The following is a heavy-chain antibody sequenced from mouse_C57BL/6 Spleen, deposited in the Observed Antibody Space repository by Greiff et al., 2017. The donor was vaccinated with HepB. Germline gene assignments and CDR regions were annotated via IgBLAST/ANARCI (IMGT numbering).Heavy chain of an antibody. V-gene: IGHV1-69*01. D-gene: IGHD2-3*01. CDR2: IDPSDSYT. CDR3: ARRSSLYDGYYYFDY. CDR1: GYTFTSYW. J-gene: IGHJ2*01. Sequence: QVQLQQPGAELVMPGASVKLSCKASGYTFTSYWMHWVKQRPGQGLEWIGEIDPSDSYTNYNQKFKGKSTLTVDKSSSTAYMQLSSLTSEDSAVYYCARRSSLYDGYYYFDYWGQGTTLTVSS.